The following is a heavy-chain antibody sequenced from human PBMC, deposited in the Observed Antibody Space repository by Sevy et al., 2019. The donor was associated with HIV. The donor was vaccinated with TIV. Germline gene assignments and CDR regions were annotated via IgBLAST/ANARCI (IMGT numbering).Heavy chain of an antibody. Sequence: ASVKVSCKASGGTFSSHAISWVRQAPGQGLEWMGGIIPIYGTINYAQKFQGRVTITADESTSTVYMVLSSLRPDDAAVHYCAREVTGTTYGFDPWGQGTLVTVSS. D-gene: IGHD1-7*01. CDR1: GGTFSSHA. J-gene: IGHJ5*02. CDR2: IIPIYGTI. V-gene: IGHV1-69*13. CDR3: AREVTGTTYGFDP.